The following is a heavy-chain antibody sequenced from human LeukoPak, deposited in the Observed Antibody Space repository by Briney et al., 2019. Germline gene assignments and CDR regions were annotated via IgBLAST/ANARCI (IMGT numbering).Heavy chain of an antibody. Sequence: GGSLRLSCAASGFTFSSYAMSWVRQAPGRGLEWVSATTGSSDRTFYADSVQGRFTISRDNSKNTLYLQMNSLRAEDTAVYFCAKRGVVIRVILVGFHKEAYYFDSWGQGALVTVSS. CDR3: AKRGVVIRVILVGFHKEAYYFDS. J-gene: IGHJ4*02. D-gene: IGHD3-22*01. CDR1: GFTFSSYA. V-gene: IGHV3-23*01. CDR2: TTGSSDRT.